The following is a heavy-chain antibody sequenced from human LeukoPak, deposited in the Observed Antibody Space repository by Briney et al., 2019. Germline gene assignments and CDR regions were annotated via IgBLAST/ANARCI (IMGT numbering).Heavy chain of an antibody. CDR1: GYTFTSYA. CDR2: INPSGGST. J-gene: IGHJ6*02. Sequence: VASVKVSCKASGYTFTSYAMHWVRQAPGQGLEWMGIINPSGGSTSYAQKFQGRVTMTRDTSTSTVYMELSSLRSEDTAVYYCASVDDGDYVYYYGMDVWGQGTTVTVSS. D-gene: IGHD4-17*01. CDR3: ASVDDGDYVYYYGMDV. V-gene: IGHV1-46*01.